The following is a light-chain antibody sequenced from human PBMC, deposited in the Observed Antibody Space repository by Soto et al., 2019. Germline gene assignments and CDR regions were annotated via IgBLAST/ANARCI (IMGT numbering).Light chain of an antibody. CDR2: DNN. V-gene: IGLV1-51*01. CDR3: ATWDSSLTAVV. Sequence: QLVLTQPPSVSAAPGQKVTISCSGSSSNIGNNYVSWYQQLPGTAPKLLIYDNNQRPSGIPDRFSGSKSGTSATLGITGLQTGDEADYYCATWDSSLTAVVFGGGTKLTVL. J-gene: IGLJ2*01. CDR1: SSNIGNNY.